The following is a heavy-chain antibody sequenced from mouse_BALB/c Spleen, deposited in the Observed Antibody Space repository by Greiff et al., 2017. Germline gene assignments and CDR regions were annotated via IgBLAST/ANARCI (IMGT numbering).Heavy chain of an antibody. CDR1: GYAFTNYL. J-gene: IGHJ4*01. CDR2: INPGSGGT. Sequence: VQLQQSGAELVRPGTSVKVSCKASGYAFTNYLIAWVKQRPGQGLEWIGVINPGSGGTNYNEKFKGKATLTADKSSSTAYMQLSSLTSDDSAVYYCTRRGNYYAMDYWGQGTSVTVSS. D-gene: IGHD2-1*01. CDR3: TRRGNYYAMDY. V-gene: IGHV1-54*03.